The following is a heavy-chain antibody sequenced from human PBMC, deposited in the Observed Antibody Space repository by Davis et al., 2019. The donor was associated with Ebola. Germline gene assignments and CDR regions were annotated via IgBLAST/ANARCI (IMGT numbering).Heavy chain of an antibody. Sequence: ASVTVSCKASGGTFSSYAISWVRQAPGQGLEWMGWISAYNGNTNYAQKLQGRVTMTTDTSTSTAYMELRSLRSDDTAVYYCARGYSGSRRLEYWGQGTLVTVSS. D-gene: IGHD1-26*01. V-gene: IGHV1-18*01. CDR3: ARGYSGSRRLEY. J-gene: IGHJ4*02. CDR2: ISAYNGNT. CDR1: GGTFSSYA.